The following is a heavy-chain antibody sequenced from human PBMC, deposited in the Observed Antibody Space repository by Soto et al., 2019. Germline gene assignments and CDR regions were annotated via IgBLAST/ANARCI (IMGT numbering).Heavy chain of an antibody. CDR3: AREFPRGSRFDS. CDR2: IYYSGST. D-gene: IGHD2-15*01. CDR1: GGSIRSGGYY. J-gene: IGHJ4*02. V-gene: IGHV4-31*03. Sequence: QVQLQESGPGLVKPSQTLSLTCTVSGGSIRSGGYYWSWIRQHPGKGLEWIGYIYYSGSTYYHPALKSRFTFSVETSKSQCSLKRTLVTAAYTAVDYCAREFPRGSRFDSWGQGTLVTVSS.